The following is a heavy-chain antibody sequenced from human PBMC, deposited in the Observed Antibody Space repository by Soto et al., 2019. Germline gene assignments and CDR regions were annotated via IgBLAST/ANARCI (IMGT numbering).Heavy chain of an antibody. V-gene: IGHV3-30-3*01. Sequence: VGSLRLSCAASGFTFSSYAMHWVRQAPGKGLEWVAVISYDGSNKYYADSVKGRFTISRDNSKNTLYLQMNSLRAEDTAVYYCARQDTTDAFDIWGQGTMVTVSS. D-gene: IGHD1-26*01. CDR1: GFTFSSYA. CDR2: ISYDGSNK. J-gene: IGHJ3*02. CDR3: ARQDTTDAFDI.